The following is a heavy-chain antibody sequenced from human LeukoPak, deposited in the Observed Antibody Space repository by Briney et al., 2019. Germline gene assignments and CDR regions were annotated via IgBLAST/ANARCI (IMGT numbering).Heavy chain of an antibody. V-gene: IGHV3-23*01. D-gene: IGHD3-10*01. CDR2: ISGSGGSA. CDR1: GFTFSSYA. CDR3: AKTPAYYYGSGSPLEYFQH. J-gene: IGHJ1*01. Sequence: GGSLRLSCAASGFTFSSYAMSWVRQAPGKGLEWVSTISGSGGSAYYADSVKGRFTISRDNSKNTLFLQMNSLRAEDTAVYYCAKTPAYYYGSGSPLEYFQHWGQGTLVTVSS.